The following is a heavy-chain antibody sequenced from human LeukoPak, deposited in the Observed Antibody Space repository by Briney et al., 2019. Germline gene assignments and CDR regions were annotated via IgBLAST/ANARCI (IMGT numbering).Heavy chain of an antibody. D-gene: IGHD3-3*01. CDR1: GYTFTNFD. V-gene: IGHV1-8*01. CDR3: ARDSIGVRFLEWLGAFDI. Sequence: ASVKVSCKASGYTFTNFDINWVRQASGQGLEWVGWMSPNNGNAGYAQKLQGRVTLTRDTSITTAYMELSSLRSEDTAVYYCARDSIGVRFLEWLGAFDIWGQGTMVTVSS. J-gene: IGHJ3*02. CDR2: MSPNNGNA.